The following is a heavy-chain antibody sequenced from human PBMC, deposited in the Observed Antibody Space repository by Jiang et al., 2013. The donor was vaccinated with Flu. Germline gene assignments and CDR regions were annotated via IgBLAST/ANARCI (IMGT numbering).Heavy chain of an antibody. Sequence: LLKPSETLSLTCAVYGGSFSGYYWSWIRQPPGKGLEWIGEINHSGSTNYNPSLKSRVTISVDTSKNQFSLKLSSVTAADTAVYYCARYPQSGRGFHAGYFQHWGQGTLVTVSS. J-gene: IGHJ1*01. CDR3: ARYPQSGRGFHAGYFQH. CDR2: INHSGST. CDR1: GGSFSGYY. V-gene: IGHV4-34*01. D-gene: IGHD3-10*01.